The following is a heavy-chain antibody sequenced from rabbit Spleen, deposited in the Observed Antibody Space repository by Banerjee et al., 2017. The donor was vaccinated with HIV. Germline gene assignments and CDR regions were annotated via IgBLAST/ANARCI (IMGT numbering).Heavy chain of an antibody. CDR3: ARDSGSSFSSSGMDL. Sequence: QSLEESGGDLVKPGASLTLTCSASGVSFSSNYYMCWVRQAPGKGLEWIACIETGSSGFTYFASWAKGRFTCSKTSSTTVTLQMTSLTAADTAPYFCARDSGSSFSSSGMDLWGPGTLVTVS. CDR1: GVSFSSNYY. V-gene: IGHV1S40*01. CDR2: IETGSSGFT. D-gene: IGHD8-1*01. J-gene: IGHJ6*01.